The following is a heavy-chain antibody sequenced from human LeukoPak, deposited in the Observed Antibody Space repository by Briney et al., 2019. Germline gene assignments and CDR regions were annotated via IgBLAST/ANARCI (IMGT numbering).Heavy chain of an antibody. D-gene: IGHD5-18*01. CDR2: MFDTVST. Sequence: SGTLSLTCTVSGASTASHYWTWLRQPPGKELEWIAYMFDTVSTKSNPSLRSRLTLSVDTSKKQLSLGLSSVTAADTAVYYCATIKRGSTYGYFDFWGQGIKVTVSS. CDR3: ATIKRGSTYGYFDF. V-gene: IGHV4-59*11. CDR1: GASTASHY. J-gene: IGHJ4*02.